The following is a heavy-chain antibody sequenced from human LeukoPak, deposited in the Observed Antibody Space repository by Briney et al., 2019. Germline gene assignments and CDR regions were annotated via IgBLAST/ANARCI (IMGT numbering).Heavy chain of an antibody. J-gene: IGHJ3*02. CDR2: INHSGST. Sequence: SETLPLTCAVYGGSFSGYYWSWIRQPPGKGLEWIGEINHSGSTNYNPSLKSRVTISVDTSKNQFSLRLSSVTAADTAVYYCARLRVGDDAFDIWGQGTMVTVSS. CDR1: GGSFSGYY. V-gene: IGHV4-34*01. CDR3: ARLRVGDDAFDI.